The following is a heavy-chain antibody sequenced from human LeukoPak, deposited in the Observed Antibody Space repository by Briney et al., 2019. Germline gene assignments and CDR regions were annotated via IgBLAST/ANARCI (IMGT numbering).Heavy chain of an antibody. D-gene: IGHD3-10*01. CDR2: ISGSGGST. CDR1: GFTFSSYA. J-gene: IGHJ1*01. CDR3: ARESAGPRRGLLWFGELQGSEYFQH. V-gene: IGHV3-23*01. Sequence: GGSLRLSCAASGFTFSSYAMSWVRQAPGKGLEWVSAISGSGGSTYYADSVKGRFTISRDNSKNTLYLQMNSLRAEDTAVYYCARESAGPRRGLLWFGELQGSEYFQHGGQGPLVTVSS.